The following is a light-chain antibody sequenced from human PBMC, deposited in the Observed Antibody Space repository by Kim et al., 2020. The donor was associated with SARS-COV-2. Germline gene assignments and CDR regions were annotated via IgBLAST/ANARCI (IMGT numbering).Light chain of an antibody. Sequence: QAGLTQPPSVSKGLRQTATRTCTGNSNNVGYEGAAWLQQHQGHPPKLLSNRKNNRPSGISERFSASRSGNTASLTITGLQPEDEADYYCSAWDSSLSAWVFGGGTQLTVL. V-gene: IGLV10-54*04. CDR3: SAWDSSLSAWV. CDR1: SNNVGYEG. J-gene: IGLJ3*02. CDR2: RKN.